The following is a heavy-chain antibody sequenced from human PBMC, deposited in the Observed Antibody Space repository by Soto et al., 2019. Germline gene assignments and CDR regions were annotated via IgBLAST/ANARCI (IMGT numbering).Heavy chain of an antibody. CDR1: GFTFSSYC. CDR2: IKQDGSAK. D-gene: IGHD5-12*01. Sequence: EVQLVESGGRLVQPGGSLRLSCAASGFTFSSYCMGWVRQDPGKGREWVANIKQDGSAKDVVGSVKVRFTLSRDNAKNSRYLQMNSLRAEDTAVYYCERGGNGYSITLFWVQGTLVTVS. V-gene: IGHV3-7*01. CDR3: ERGGNGYSITLF. J-gene: IGHJ4*02.